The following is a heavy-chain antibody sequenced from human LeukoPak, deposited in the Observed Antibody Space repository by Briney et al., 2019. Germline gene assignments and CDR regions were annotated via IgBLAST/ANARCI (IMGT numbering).Heavy chain of an antibody. V-gene: IGHV4-39*01. J-gene: IGHJ4*02. CDR2: IYYSGST. D-gene: IGHD6-19*01. CDR3: ARHSYSSGWTLIYYFDY. CDR1: GGSISSSSYY. Sequence: SETLSLTCTVSGGSISSSSYYWCWIRQPPGKGLEWIGSIYYSGSTYYNPSLKSRVTISVDTSKNQFSLKLSSVTAADTAVYYCARHSYSSGWTLIYYFDYWGQGTLVTVSS.